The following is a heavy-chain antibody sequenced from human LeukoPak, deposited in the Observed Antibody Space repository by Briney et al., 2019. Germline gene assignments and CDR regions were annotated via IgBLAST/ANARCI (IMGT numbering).Heavy chain of an antibody. CDR1: GFTFSSYG. Sequence: GGSLRLSCAASGFTFSSYGMHWVRQAPGKGLEWVAFIRYDGSNKYYADSVKGRFTISRDNSKNTLYLQMNSLRAEDTAVYYCARPRGNSVWDLEYWGQGSLVTVSS. D-gene: IGHD4-23*01. V-gene: IGHV3-30*02. CDR3: ARPRGNSVWDLEY. CDR2: IRYDGSNK. J-gene: IGHJ4*02.